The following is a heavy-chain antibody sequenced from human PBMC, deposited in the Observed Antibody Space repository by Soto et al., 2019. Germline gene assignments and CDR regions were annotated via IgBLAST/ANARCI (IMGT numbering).Heavy chain of an antibody. CDR1: GCTFTSYG. D-gene: IGHD3-10*01. V-gene: IGHV1-18*01. CDR2: ISTYNGNT. Sequence: GASVKVSCKASGCTFTSYGISWVRQAPGQGLEWMGWISTYNGNTNYAQKLQGRVSLTTDTSTNTAYMELRSLRSDDTALYYCARSYYYGSGSYYDFDYWGQGTLVTVSS. CDR3: ARSYYYGSGSYYDFDY. J-gene: IGHJ4*02.